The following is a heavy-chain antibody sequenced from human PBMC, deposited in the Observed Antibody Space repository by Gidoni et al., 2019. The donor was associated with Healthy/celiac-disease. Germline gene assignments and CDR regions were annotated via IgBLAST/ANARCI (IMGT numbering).Heavy chain of an antibody. V-gene: IGHV3-7*01. D-gene: IGHD3-22*01. Sequence: EVQLVESGGGLVQPGGSLRLSCAASGFTFSSYWMSWVRQAPGKGLEWVANLKQDGSEKYYVDSVKGRFTISRDNAKNSLYLQMNSLRAEDTAVYYCARDAKNPFYYDSSGYQFDIWGQGTMVTVSS. CDR3: ARDAKNPFYYDSSGYQFDI. CDR1: GFTFSSYW. J-gene: IGHJ3*02. CDR2: LKQDGSEK.